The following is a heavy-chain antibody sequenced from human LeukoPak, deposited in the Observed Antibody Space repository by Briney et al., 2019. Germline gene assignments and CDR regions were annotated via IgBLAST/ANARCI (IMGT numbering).Heavy chain of an antibody. V-gene: IGHV3-23*01. CDR1: GFTFSSFV. CDR3: ARATVVTPWYYYYMDV. D-gene: IGHD4-23*01. J-gene: IGHJ6*03. Sequence: SGGSLRLSCAASGFTFSSFVMNWVRQAPGKGPEWVSGISGSGGSSYYADSVKGRFTISRDNSKNTLYLQMNSLRAEDTAVYYCARATVVTPWYYYYMDVWGKGTTVTVSS. CDR2: ISGSGGSS.